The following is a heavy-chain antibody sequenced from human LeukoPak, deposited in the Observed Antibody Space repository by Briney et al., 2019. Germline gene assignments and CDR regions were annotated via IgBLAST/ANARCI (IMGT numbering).Heavy chain of an antibody. CDR3: TTRRCSSVTCYGEYKKNYFDF. Sequence: GGSLRLSCAASGFTFINALMSWVRQAPGKRLEWVGPIRNGFDGATTDYGAPVKGRFAISRDDSQNTVYLQMNSLKTEDTAVYYCTTRRCSSVTCYGEYKKNYFDFWGQGTLVTVSS. V-gene: IGHV3-15*01. CDR1: GFTFINAL. CDR2: IRNGFDGATT. J-gene: IGHJ4*02. D-gene: IGHD2-2*01.